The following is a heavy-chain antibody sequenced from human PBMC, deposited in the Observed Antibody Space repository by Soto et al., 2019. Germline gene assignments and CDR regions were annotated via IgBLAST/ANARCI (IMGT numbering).Heavy chain of an antibody. V-gene: IGHV4-59*12. Sequence: SETLSLTCTVSGGAISSYYWSWIRQPPGKGLEWIGYMSYSGGTNYNPSLKSRVTISVDTSKNQFSLKMSSVTAADTALYYCARVERGTATTVVDAFDIWGPGTMVTVSS. CDR1: GGAISSYY. D-gene: IGHD1-1*01. CDR3: ARVERGTATTVVDAFDI. J-gene: IGHJ3*02. CDR2: MSYSGGT.